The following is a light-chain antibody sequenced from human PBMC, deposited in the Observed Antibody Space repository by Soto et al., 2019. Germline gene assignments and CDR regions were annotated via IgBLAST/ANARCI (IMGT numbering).Light chain of an antibody. Sequence: ELVVTQSPGTLSLSPGERATLSCRASQSVSSSYLAWYQQKPGQAPRLLIYGASSRATGIPDRFSGSGSGTDFTLTISRLEPEDFAVYYCQQYGSSRTFGQGTKVDSK. J-gene: IGKJ1*01. V-gene: IGKV3-20*01. CDR1: QSVSSSY. CDR3: QQYGSSRT. CDR2: GAS.